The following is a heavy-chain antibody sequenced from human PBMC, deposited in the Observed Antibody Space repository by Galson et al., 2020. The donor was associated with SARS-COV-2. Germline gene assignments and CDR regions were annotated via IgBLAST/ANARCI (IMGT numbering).Heavy chain of an antibody. D-gene: IGHD6-19*01. Sequence: ASVKVSCKASGYTFTNYAMHWVHQAPGQGLEWMGWINSGNDNTKYSQKFQGRVTITRDTSASTAYMELSSLRSEDTAVYYCARGSAVAGNDRYFQHWGQGTLVTVSS. J-gene: IGHJ1*01. CDR3: ARGSAVAGNDRYFQH. CDR2: INSGNDNT. CDR1: GYTFTNYA. V-gene: IGHV1-3*01.